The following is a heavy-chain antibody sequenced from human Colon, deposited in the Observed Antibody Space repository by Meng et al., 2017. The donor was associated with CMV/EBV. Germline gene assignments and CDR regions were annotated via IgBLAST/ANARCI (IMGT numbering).Heavy chain of an antibody. V-gene: IGHV1-2*02. Sequence: QVQLVQSGTEVKKPGASVKVSCKASGYTLTSYYMHWVRQSPGQGLEWMGWINPNSGGTNYAQKFQGRVTMTRDTSISTAYMELSRLRSDDTAVYYCATVSSGYYLYFQHWGQGTLVTVSS. CDR2: INPNSGGT. CDR3: ATVSSGYYLYFQH. D-gene: IGHD3-22*01. J-gene: IGHJ1*01. CDR1: GYTLTSYY.